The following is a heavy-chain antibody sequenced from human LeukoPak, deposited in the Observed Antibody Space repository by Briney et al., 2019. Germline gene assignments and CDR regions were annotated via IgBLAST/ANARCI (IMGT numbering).Heavy chain of an antibody. V-gene: IGHV3-66*02. CDR1: GFTVSGNY. J-gene: IGHJ6*03. Sequence: GGSLRLSCAASGFTVSGNYMNWVRQAPGKGLEWVSIIYSGDTTYYADSVKGRFTISRGNSKNTLFLQMNSLRGEDTAVYCCAREKSGYMDVWGKGTTVTVSS. CDR3: AREKSGYMDV. D-gene: IGHD3-10*01. CDR2: IYSGDTT.